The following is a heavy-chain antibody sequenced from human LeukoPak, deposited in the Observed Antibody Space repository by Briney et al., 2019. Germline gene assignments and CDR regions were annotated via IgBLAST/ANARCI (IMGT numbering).Heavy chain of an antibody. CDR3: AKFDSSGWYFDL. CDR1: GFTFSSYA. V-gene: IGHV3-23*01. D-gene: IGHD6-19*01. CDR2: ISGSGGST. Sequence: PGGSPRLSCAASGFTFSSYAMSWVRQAPGKGLEWVSAISGSGGSTYYADSVKGRFTISRDNSKNTLYLQMNSLRAEDTAVYYCAKFDSSGWYFDLWGRGTLVTVSS. J-gene: IGHJ2*01.